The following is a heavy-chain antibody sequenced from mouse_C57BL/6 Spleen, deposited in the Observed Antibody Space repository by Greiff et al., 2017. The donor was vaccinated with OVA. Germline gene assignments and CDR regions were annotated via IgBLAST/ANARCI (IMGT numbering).Heavy chain of an antibody. Sequence: EVKLEESGEGLVKPGGSLKLSCAASGFTFSSYAMSWVRQTPEKRLEWVAYISSGGDYIYYADTVKGRFTISRDNARNTLYLQMSSLKSEDTAMYYCTLCGYDGGWYFDVWGTGTTVTVSS. V-gene: IGHV5-9-1*02. CDR2: ISSGGDYI. CDR1: GFTFSSYA. CDR3: TLCGYDGGWYFDV. J-gene: IGHJ1*03. D-gene: IGHD2-2*01.